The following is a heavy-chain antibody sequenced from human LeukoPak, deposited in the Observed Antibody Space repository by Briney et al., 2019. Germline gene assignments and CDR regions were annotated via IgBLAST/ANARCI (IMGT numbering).Heavy chain of an antibody. CDR2: IYYSGST. D-gene: IGHD3-22*01. J-gene: IGHJ5*01. V-gene: IGHV4-59*01. Sequence: SETLSLTCTVSGGSISSYYWSWIRQPPGKGLEWIGYIYYSGSTNYNPSLKSRVTISVDTSKNQFSLKLSSVTAADTAVYYCARVITYYYDSSGYYWFDPWGRGTVTIVSS. CDR3: ARVITYYYDSSGYYWFDP. CDR1: GGSISSYY.